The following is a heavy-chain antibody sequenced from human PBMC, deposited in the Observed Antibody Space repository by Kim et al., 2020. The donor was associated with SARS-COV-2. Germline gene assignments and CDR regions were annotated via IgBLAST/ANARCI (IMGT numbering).Heavy chain of an antibody. CDR3: ARGRYSSSWYYYYYYGMDV. CDR2: INHSGST. CDR1: GGSFSGYY. J-gene: IGHJ6*02. D-gene: IGHD6-13*01. Sequence: SETLSLTCAVYGGSFSGYYWSWIRQPPGKGLEWIGEINHSGSTNYNPSLKSRVTISVDTSKNQFSLKLSSVTAADTAVYYCARGRYSSSWYYYYYYGMDVWGQGTTVTVSS. V-gene: IGHV4-34*01.